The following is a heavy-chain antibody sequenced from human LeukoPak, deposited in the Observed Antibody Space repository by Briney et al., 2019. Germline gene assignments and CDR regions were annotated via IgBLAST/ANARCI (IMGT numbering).Heavy chain of an antibody. CDR2: IWYDGSNK. V-gene: IGHV3-33*08. J-gene: IGHJ4*02. D-gene: IGHD3-22*01. Sequence: GGSLRLSCAASGFTFSSYGMHWVRQAPGKGLEWVAVIWYDGSNKYYADSVKGRFTISRDNSKNTLYLQMNSLRAEDTAVYYCAREGIYDSSGYWVPIDYWGQGTLVTVSS. CDR1: GFTFSSYG. CDR3: AREGIYDSSGYWVPIDY.